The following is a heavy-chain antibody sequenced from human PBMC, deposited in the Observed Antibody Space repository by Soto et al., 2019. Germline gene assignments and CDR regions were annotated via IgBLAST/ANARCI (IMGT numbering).Heavy chain of an antibody. D-gene: IGHD4-17*01. CDR1: GGSISSGGYS. CDR2: IYHSGST. CDR3: ARMIYGDGHGNWYFDL. V-gene: IGHV4-30-2*01. J-gene: IGHJ2*01. Sequence: QLQLQESGSGLVKPSQTLSLTCAVSGGSISSGGYSWSWIRQPPGKGLEWIGYIYHSGSTYYNPALKSRVTISVDRSKNQFSLKLSSVTAADTAVYYCARMIYGDGHGNWYFDLWGRGTLVTVSS.